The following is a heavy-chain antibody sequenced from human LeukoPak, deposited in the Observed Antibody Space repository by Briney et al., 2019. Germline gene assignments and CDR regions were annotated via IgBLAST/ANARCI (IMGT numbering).Heavy chain of an antibody. CDR1: GYTFTSYY. Sequence: GASVKVSCKASGYTFTSYYMHWVRQAPGQGLEWMGIINPSGGSTSYAQKFQGRVTMTRDTSTSTVYMELSSLRSEDTAVYYCARGPNNQVVRGVIGYYYMDVWGKGTTVTVSS. D-gene: IGHD3-10*01. V-gene: IGHV1-46*01. CDR2: INPSGGST. J-gene: IGHJ6*03. CDR3: ARGPNNQVVRGVIGYYYMDV.